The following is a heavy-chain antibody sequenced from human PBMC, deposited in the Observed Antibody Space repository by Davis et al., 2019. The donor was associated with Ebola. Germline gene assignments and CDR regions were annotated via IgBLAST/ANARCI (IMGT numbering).Heavy chain of an antibody. CDR1: GFTFSSYA. CDR3: TRATTATMLFYLSPGWSDENFDS. J-gene: IGHJ4*02. Sequence: GESLKISCAASGFTFSSYAMSWVRQAPGKGLEWVSAISGSGGSTYYADSVKGRFTISRDNSKNTLYLQMNSLRAEDTAVYYCTRATTATMLFYLSPGWSDENFDSWGQGTLVTVSS. CDR2: ISGSGGST. V-gene: IGHV3-23*01. D-gene: IGHD4-11*01.